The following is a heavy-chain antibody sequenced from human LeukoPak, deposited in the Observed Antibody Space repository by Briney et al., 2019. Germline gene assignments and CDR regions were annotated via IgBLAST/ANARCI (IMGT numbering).Heavy chain of an antibody. CDR1: GYTFTSYG. J-gene: IGHJ5*02. V-gene: IGHV1-18*01. CDR3: AREGAYCGGDCPPWWFDP. Sequence: GASVKVSCKASGYTFTSYGISWVRQAPGQGLEWMGWISAYNGNTNYAQKLQGSVTMTTDTSTSTAYMELRSLRSDDTAVYYCAREGAYCGGDCPPWWFDPWGQGTLVTVSS. CDR2: ISAYNGNT. D-gene: IGHD2-21*01.